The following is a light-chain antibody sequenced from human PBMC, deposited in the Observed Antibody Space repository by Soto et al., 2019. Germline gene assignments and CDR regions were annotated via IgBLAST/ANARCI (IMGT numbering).Light chain of an antibody. J-gene: IGLJ1*01. CDR2: EVS. V-gene: IGLV2-14*01. CDR3: FSYTSSSTYV. Sequence: QSALAQPASVSGSPGQSITISCTGTSSEVCNYKYVSWYQQHPGKAPKLMIYEVSDRPSGVSNRFSGSKSGNTASLTISGLQAEDETDYYCFSYTSSSTYVFGIGTKVTVL. CDR1: SSEVCNYKY.